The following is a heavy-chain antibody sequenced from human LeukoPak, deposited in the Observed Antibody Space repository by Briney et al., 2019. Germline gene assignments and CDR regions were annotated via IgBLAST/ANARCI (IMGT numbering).Heavy chain of an antibody. CDR2: ISGSGGST. D-gene: IGHD3-22*01. CDR3: AKDQSLSSGYYYRPYYFDY. V-gene: IGHV3-23*01. J-gene: IGHJ4*02. CDR1: GFTFSSCA. Sequence: GGSLRLSCAASGFTFSSCAMSWVRQAPGKGLEWVSAISGSGGSTSYADSVKGRFTISRDNSKNTLHLQMNSLRAEDTAVYYCAKDQSLSSGYYYRPYYFDYWGQGTLVTVSS.